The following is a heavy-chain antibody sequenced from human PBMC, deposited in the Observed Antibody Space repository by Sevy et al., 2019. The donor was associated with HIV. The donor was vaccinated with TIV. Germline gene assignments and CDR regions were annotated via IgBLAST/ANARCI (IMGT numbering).Heavy chain of an antibody. J-gene: IGHJ6*02. CDR2: IYYSGST. CDR1: GDSISSNY. CDR3: ARQSVTYDILTGWNYYGVDV. V-gene: IGHV4-59*08. Sequence: SETLSLTCTVSGDSISSNYWNWIRQPPGKGLEWIGYIYYSGSTNYNPSLKSRVTISVDTSKNQFSLRLGSVTAADTAVYYCARQSVTYDILTGWNYYGVDVWGQGTTVTVSS. D-gene: IGHD3-9*01.